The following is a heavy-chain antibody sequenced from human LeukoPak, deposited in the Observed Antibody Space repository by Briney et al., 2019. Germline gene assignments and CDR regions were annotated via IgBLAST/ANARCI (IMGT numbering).Heavy chain of an antibody. CDR1: GFTFSSYG. CDR3: AKDSGGYTYVFDY. Sequence: GGSLRLSCAASGFTFSSYGMHWVRQAPGKGLEWVAVISYDGSNKYYADSVKGRFTISRDNSKNTLYLQMNSLRAEDTAVYYCAKDSGGYTYVFDYWGQGTLVTVSS. CDR2: ISYDGSNK. J-gene: IGHJ4*02. V-gene: IGHV3-30*18. D-gene: IGHD5-18*01.